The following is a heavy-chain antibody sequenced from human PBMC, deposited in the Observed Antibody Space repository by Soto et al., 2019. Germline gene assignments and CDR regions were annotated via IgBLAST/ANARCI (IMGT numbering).Heavy chain of an antibody. Sequence: GESLKISCQGSGYSFANYWIAWVRQMPGKGLEWVGVIYPGDSDTRYSPSFRGQVTISADKSISHVYLQWSSLKASDTAMYYCARNRIRQYYYGIDVCGQGPTVTVSS. CDR2: IYPGDSDT. V-gene: IGHV5-51*01. CDR3: ARNRIRQYYYGIDV. J-gene: IGHJ6*02. CDR1: GYSFANYW. D-gene: IGHD3-10*01.